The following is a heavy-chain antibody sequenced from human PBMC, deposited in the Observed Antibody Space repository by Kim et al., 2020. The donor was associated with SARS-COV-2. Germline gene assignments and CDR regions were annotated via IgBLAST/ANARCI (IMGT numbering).Heavy chain of an antibody. CDR1: GGSISSYY. D-gene: IGHD3-3*01. J-gene: IGHJ5*02. CDR3: ARGAYYDFWSGPGGWFDP. Sequence: SETLSLTCTVSGGSISSYYWSWIRQPPGKGLEWIGYIYYSGSTNYNPSLKSRVTISVDTSKNQFSLKLSSVTAADTAVYYCARGAYYDFWSGPGGWFDPWGQGTLVTVSS. CDR2: IYYSGST. V-gene: IGHV4-59*01.